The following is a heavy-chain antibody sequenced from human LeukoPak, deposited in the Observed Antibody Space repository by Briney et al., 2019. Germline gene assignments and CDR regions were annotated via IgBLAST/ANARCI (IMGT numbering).Heavy chain of an antibody. J-gene: IGHJ4*02. Sequence: GGSLRLSCAASGFTFSSYAMSWIRQAPGKGLEWVSYISSSGSTIYYADSVKGRFTISRDNAKNSLYLQMNSLRAEDTAVYYCVRDTIGQQWLVPYWGQGTLVTVSS. D-gene: IGHD6-19*01. V-gene: IGHV3-11*04. CDR2: ISSSGSTI. CDR1: GFTFSSYA. CDR3: VRDTIGQQWLVPY.